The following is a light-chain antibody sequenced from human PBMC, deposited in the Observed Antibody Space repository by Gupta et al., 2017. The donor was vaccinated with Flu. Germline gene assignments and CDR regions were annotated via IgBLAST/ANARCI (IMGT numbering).Light chain of an antibody. CDR2: AAS. CDR1: QIISDY. Sequence: PSSLSASVGYKFTITFRASQIISDYINWYQQKPGQPPKLLIYAASSLHSGVPSTFSGSGSATDFTLTISSLQLEDFATYYCQQTYSIPHTFGQGTKLEI. J-gene: IGKJ2*01. CDR3: QQTYSIPHT. V-gene: IGKV1-39*01.